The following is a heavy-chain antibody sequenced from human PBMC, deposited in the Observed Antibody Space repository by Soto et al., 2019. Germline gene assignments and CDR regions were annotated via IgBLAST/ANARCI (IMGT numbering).Heavy chain of an antibody. V-gene: IGHV1-18*01. CDR3: ARDCSSWTNWFDP. D-gene: IGHD6-13*01. J-gene: IGHJ5*02. CDR1: GYTFTSYG. Sequence: VASVKVSCKASGYTFTSYGISWVRQAPGQGLEWMGWISAYNGNTNYAQKLQGRVTMTTDTSTSTAYMELRSLRSDDTAVYYCARDCSSWTNWFDPWRHGTLVTVPS. CDR2: ISAYNGNT.